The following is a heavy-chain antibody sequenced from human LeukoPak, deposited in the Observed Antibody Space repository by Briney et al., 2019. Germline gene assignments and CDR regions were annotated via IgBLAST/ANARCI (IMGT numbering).Heavy chain of an antibody. CDR1: GWSFSGYY. Sequence: SETLSLTCAVYGWSFSGYYWSWIRQPPGKGLEWIGEINHSGSTGYNPSLKSRVTISVDTSKNQFSLKLSSVTAADTAVYYCARGCYDYVWGSYRTMNAFDIWGQGTMATVSS. D-gene: IGHD3-16*02. J-gene: IGHJ3*02. CDR3: ARGCYDYVWGSYRTMNAFDI. CDR2: INHSGST. V-gene: IGHV4-34*01.